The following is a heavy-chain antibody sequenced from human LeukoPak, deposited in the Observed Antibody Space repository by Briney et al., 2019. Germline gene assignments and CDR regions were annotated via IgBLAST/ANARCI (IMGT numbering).Heavy chain of an antibody. Sequence: PGGSLRLSCAASGXTFSNYGMNWVRQAPGKGREWVSYIGTTTSTIYYADSLKGRFTISRDNAKNSLYLQMNSLRDEDTAVYYCARHDYGGNSGDYWGQGTLVTVSS. CDR3: ARHDYGGNSGDY. J-gene: IGHJ4*02. V-gene: IGHV3-48*02. CDR1: GXTFSNYG. D-gene: IGHD4-23*01. CDR2: IGTTTSTI.